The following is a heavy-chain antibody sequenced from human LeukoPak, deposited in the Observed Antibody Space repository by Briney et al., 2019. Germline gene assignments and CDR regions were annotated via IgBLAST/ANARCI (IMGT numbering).Heavy chain of an antibody. V-gene: IGHV4-61*02. J-gene: IGHJ4*02. Sequence: PSETLSLTCTVSGGSISSGSYYWSWIRQPAGKGLEWIGRIYTSGSSNYNPSLKSRVTISVDTSKNQFSLKLSSVTAADTAVYYCARGDFWSGYYTGGLDYWGQGTLVTVSS. CDR1: GGSISSGSYY. CDR2: IYTSGSS. CDR3: ARGDFWSGYYTGGLDY. D-gene: IGHD3-3*01.